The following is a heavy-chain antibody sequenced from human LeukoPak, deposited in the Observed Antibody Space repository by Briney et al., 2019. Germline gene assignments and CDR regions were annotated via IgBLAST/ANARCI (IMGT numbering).Heavy chain of an antibody. D-gene: IGHD3-10*01. CDR2: INHSGST. J-gene: IGHJ5*02. CDR1: GGSFSGYY. Sequence: SETLSLTCAVYGGSFSGYYWSWIRQPPGKGLEWIGEINHSGSTNYNPSLKSRVTISVDTSKNKFSLKLSSVTAADTAVYYCARDQYYYGSGTPFDPWGQGTLVIVSS. V-gene: IGHV4-34*01. CDR3: ARDQYYYGSGTPFDP.